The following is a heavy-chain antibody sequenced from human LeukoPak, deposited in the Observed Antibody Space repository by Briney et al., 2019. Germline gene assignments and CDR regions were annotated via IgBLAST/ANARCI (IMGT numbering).Heavy chain of an antibody. CDR2: ISSSSSNI. J-gene: IGHJ4*02. Sequence: VGSLRLSCAASGFTFSSYSMTWVRQAPGKGLEWVSSISSSSSNIYYEDSVKGRFTISRDNAKNSLYLQMNSLRAEDTAVYYCARADLGSRTYYDSWGQGTLVTVSS. CDR3: ARADLGSRTYYDS. D-gene: IGHD2-2*01. CDR1: GFTFSSYS. V-gene: IGHV3-21*01.